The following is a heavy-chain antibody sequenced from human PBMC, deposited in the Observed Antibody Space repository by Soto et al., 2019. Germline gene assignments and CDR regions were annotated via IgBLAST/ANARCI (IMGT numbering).Heavy chain of an antibody. D-gene: IGHD3-22*01. J-gene: IGHJ6*02. CDR3: ASSNDSSGYYYYYGMDV. Sequence: QVQLVQSGAEVKKPGSSVKVSCKASGGTFSSYAISWVRQAPGQGLEWMGGIIPIFGTANYAKKFQGRVTITADESTSTAYMELSSLRAEDTAVYYCASSNDSSGYYYYYGMDVWGQGTTVTVSS. V-gene: IGHV1-69*01. CDR2: IIPIFGTA. CDR1: GGTFSSYA.